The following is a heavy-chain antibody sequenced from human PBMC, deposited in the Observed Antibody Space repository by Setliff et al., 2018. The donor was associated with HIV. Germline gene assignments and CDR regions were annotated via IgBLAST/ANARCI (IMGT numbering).Heavy chain of an antibody. CDR1: GFTFDDYA. CDR2: ISWNSGSI. CDR3: ARGSYGEVDY. J-gene: IGHJ4*02. Sequence: PGGSLRLSCAASGFTFDDYAMHWVRQAPGKGLEWVSGISWNSGSIGYADSVKGRFTISRDNAKNSLYLQMNSLRAEDTAVYYCARGSYGEVDYWGQGISVTVSS. D-gene: IGHD4-17*01. V-gene: IGHV3-9*01.